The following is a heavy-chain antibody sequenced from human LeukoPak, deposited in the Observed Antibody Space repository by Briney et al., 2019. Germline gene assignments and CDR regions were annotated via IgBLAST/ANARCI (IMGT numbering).Heavy chain of an antibody. D-gene: IGHD4-17*01. V-gene: IGHV3-23*01. Sequence: GGSLRLSCAASGLTFSSYAMSCVRQAPGKGVEWGSAISGSGGSTYYADSVKGRFTISRDNSKNTLYLQMNSLRAEDTAVYYCAKGRKRTTVTTFDYWGQGTLVTVSS. CDR3: AKGRKRTTVTTFDY. J-gene: IGHJ4*02. CDR1: GLTFSSYA. CDR2: ISGSGGST.